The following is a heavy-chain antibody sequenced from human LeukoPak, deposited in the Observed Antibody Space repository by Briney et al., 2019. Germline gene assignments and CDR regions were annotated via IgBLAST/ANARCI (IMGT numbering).Heavy chain of an antibody. Sequence: ASVKVSCKASGYTFTSYAMNWVRQAPGQGLEWMGCINTNTGNPMYAQGFTGRFVFSLDTSVSTAYLQISSLKAEDTAVYYCARVLRYYDILTGQDSLYYYYYGMDVWGQGTTVTVSS. D-gene: IGHD3-9*01. CDR1: GYTFTSYA. V-gene: IGHV7-4-1*02. J-gene: IGHJ6*02. CDR3: ARVLRYYDILTGQDSLYYYYYGMDV. CDR2: INTNTGNP.